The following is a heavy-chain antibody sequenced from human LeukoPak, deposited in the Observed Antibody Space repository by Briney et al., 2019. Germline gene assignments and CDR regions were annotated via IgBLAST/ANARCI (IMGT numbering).Heavy chain of an antibody. V-gene: IGHV3-48*04. CDR1: GFTSSSYG. CDR3: AKDISPNIAVVVGATGTSSFDAFDI. Sequence: PGGSLRLSCEASGFTSSSYGMNWVRQAPGKGLECISYISSSSGIIYYADSVKGRFTISRDNAKNSLYLQMNSLRAEDTALYYCAKDISPNIAVVVGATGTSSFDAFDIWGQGTMVTVSS. D-gene: IGHD2-15*01. J-gene: IGHJ3*02. CDR2: ISSSSGII.